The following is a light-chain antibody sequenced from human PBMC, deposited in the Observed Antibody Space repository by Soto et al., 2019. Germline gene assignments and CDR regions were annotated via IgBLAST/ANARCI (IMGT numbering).Light chain of an antibody. CDR1: KLGDKY. Sequence: SYELTQPPSVSVSPGQTASITCSGDKLGDKYACWYQQKPGQSPVLVIYQDSKRPSGIPERFSGSNSGNTATLTISGTQAMDEADYYCQAWDSNPFFGTGTKVTVL. J-gene: IGLJ1*01. V-gene: IGLV3-1*01. CDR3: QAWDSNPF. CDR2: QDS.